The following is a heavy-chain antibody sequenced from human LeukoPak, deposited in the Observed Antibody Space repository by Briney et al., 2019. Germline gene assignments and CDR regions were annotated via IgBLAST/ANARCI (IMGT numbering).Heavy chain of an antibody. J-gene: IGHJ4*02. Sequence: ASVKVSCKASGYTFTIYYMHWVRRAPGQVLEWLGIINPNGGGTNYAQKFQGRVTMTEDTSTDTAYMELSSLRSEDTAVYYCATTRIAAAGPYYFDYWGQGTLVTVSS. CDR3: ATTRIAAAGPYYFDY. D-gene: IGHD6-13*01. V-gene: IGHV1-46*01. CDR1: GYTFTIYY. CDR2: INPNGGGT.